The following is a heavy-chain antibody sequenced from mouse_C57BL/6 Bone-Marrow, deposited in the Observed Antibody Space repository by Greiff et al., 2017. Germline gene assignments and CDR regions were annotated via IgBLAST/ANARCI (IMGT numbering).Heavy chain of an antibody. CDR1: GFSLSTSGMG. D-gene: IGHD2-3*01. Sequence: VKLVESGPGILQSSQPLSLTCSFSGFSLSTSGMGVSWIRQPSGKGLAWLAHIYWDDDTRSNPSLKRRLTLSKDTSRNQVFLKITRVDTADTDTYYWAKGWLLGWFAYWGQGTLVTVSA. CDR3: AKGWLLGWFAY. V-gene: IGHV8-12*01. J-gene: IGHJ3*01. CDR2: IYWDDDT.